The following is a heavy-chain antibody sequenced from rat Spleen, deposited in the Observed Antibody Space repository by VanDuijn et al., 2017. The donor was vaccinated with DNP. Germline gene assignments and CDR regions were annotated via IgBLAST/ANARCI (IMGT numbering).Heavy chain of an antibody. V-gene: IGHV2S12*01. D-gene: IGHD1-1*01. CDR2: ISSGGDI. Sequence: QVQLKESGPGLVQPSQTLSLTCTVSGFSLTNYGVSWVRQPPGKGLEWIAAISSGGDIDYNSALKSRLSLTRDTSKNQVFLKMNSLQIEDTATYFCSREGQPYYSMDAWGQGTSVTVSS. CDR1: GFSLTNYG. CDR3: SREGQPYYSMDA. J-gene: IGHJ4*01.